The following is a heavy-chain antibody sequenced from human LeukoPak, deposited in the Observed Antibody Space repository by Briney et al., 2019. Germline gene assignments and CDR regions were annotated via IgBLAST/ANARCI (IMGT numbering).Heavy chain of an antibody. CDR1: LVTFSSYA. CDR3: VKGSAGSRPYYFDY. J-gene: IGHJ4*02. V-gene: IGHV3-23*01. Sequence: GGSLRLSCAPSLVTFSSYAMSSVRQAPGDGRECVSAISTNGGSTYFADSVKGRFTITRDNSKNTLSLEMNSLRPEDTAVYYCVKGSAGSRPYYFDYWGQGTLLTVSS. CDR2: ISTNGGST. D-gene: IGHD6-13*01.